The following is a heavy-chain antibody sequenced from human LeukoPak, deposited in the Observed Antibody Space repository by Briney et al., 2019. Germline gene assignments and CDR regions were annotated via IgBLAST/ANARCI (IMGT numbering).Heavy chain of an antibody. J-gene: IGHJ4*02. CDR1: GYTFTGYY. CDR2: INSDSGGT. CDR3: ARDTITVTTPYFDY. D-gene: IGHD4-17*01. Sequence: ASVTVSCKASGYTFTGYYIDWVRQAPGQGLEWRGWINSDSGGTNYAQKFQGRVTMTRDTSTSTAYMELSSLRSDDTAFYYCARDTITVTTPYFDYWGQGTLVTVPS. V-gene: IGHV1-2*02.